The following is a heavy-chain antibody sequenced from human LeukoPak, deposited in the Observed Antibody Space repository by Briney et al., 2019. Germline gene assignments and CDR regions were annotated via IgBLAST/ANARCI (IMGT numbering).Heavy chain of an antibody. CDR1: GFTFDDYA. J-gene: IGHJ4*02. D-gene: IGHD1-26*01. Sequence: QTGGSLRLSCAASGFTFDDYAMHWVRQAPGKGLEWVSGISWNSGSIGYADSVKGRFTISRDNAKNSLYLQMNSLRAEDTALCYCAKGGAGKTLYYFDYWGQGTLVTVSS. V-gene: IGHV3-9*01. CDR2: ISWNSGSI. CDR3: AKGGAGKTLYYFDY.